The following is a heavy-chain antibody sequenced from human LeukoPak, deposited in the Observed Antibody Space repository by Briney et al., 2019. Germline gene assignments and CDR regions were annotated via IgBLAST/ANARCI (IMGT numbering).Heavy chain of an antibody. CDR3: AKGLYYGLGSYLPFDF. Sequence: GGSLRLSCAASGFTFSNYGMHWVRQAPGKGLEWVAVLSYDGSNKYYADSVKGRFTISRDNSKNTVYLQMNSLRTEDTAVYYCAKGLYYGLGSYLPFDFWGQGTLVTVSS. CDR2: LSYDGSNK. J-gene: IGHJ4*02. V-gene: IGHV3-30*18. CDR1: GFTFSNYG. D-gene: IGHD3-10*01.